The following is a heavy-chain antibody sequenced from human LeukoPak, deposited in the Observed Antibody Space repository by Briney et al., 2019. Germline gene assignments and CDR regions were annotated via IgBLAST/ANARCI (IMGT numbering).Heavy chain of an antibody. CDR3: TRGPRITMTD. V-gene: IGHV3-49*04. CDR1: GFTFGDYA. D-gene: IGHD3-22*01. CDR2: IRSKAYGGTT. J-gene: IGHJ4*02. Sequence: PGGSLRLSCTASGFTFGDYAMSWVRQAPGKGLEWVGFIRSKAYGGTTEYAASVKGRFTISRDDSKSIAYLQMNSLKTEDTAVYYCTRGPRITMTDWGQGTLVTVSS.